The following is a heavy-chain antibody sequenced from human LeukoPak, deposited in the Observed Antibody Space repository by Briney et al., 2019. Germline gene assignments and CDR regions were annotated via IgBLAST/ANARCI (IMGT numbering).Heavy chain of an antibody. V-gene: IGHV3-9*01. CDR1: GFTFDDYA. J-gene: IGHJ4*02. CDR3: ATLGS. D-gene: IGHD1-26*01. Sequence: GGSLRLSCAASGFTFDDYAMHWVRQAPGKGLEWVSGISWNSGSIGYADSVKGRFTISRDNAKNSPYLQMNSLRAEDTALYYCATLGSWGQGTLVTVSS. CDR2: ISWNSGSI.